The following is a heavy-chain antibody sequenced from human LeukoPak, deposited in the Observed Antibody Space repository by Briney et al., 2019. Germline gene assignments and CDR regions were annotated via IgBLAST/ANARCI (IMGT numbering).Heavy chain of an antibody. CDR1: GGSISTGSDY. CDR2: IYHSGNT. CDR3: ARDTRLGGGDRGDY. D-gene: IGHD3-16*01. Sequence: SETLSLTCTVSGGSISTGSDYWAWIRQPPGKGLEWIGSIYHSGNTYYNPSLKSRVTISVDTSKNQFSLKLSSVTAADTAVYYWARDTRLGGGDRGDYWGQGTLVTVSS. V-gene: IGHV4-39*07. J-gene: IGHJ4*02.